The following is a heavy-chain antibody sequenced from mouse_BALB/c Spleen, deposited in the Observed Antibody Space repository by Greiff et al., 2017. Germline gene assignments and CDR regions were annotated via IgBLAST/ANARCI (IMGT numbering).Heavy chain of an antibody. Sequence: VKLVESGPGLVAPSQSLSITCTVSGFSLTSYGVHWVRQPPGKGLEWLGVIWAGGSTNYNSALMSRLSISKDNSKSQVFLKMNSLQTDDTAMYYCARDPYYYGSSYYFDYWGQGTTLTVSS. D-gene: IGHD1-1*01. V-gene: IGHV2-9*02. CDR1: GFSLTSYG. CDR2: IWAGGST. J-gene: IGHJ2*01. CDR3: ARDPYYYGSSYYFDY.